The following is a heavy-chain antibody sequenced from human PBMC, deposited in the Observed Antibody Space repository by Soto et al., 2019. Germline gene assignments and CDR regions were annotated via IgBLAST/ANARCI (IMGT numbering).Heavy chain of an antibody. J-gene: IGHJ6*02. V-gene: IGHV1-69*01. CDR3: ARAAGQHGYYYGMAV. CDR2: IIPIFGTA. Sequence: CWEAPGGTVSSLKVMCGGADARKGLEWMGGIIPIFGTANYAQKFQGRVTITADESTSTAYMELSSMRSEETAVYYCARAAGQHGYYYGMAVWGQGTTV. D-gene: IGHD2-15*01. CDR1: GGTVSSLK.